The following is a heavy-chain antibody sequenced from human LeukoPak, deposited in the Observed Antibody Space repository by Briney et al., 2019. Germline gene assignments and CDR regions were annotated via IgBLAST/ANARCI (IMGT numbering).Heavy chain of an antibody. Sequence: PSETLSLTCTVSGGSISSYYWTWIRQPAGKGLEWIGRIYTSGNTGYNPSLKSRVTMSVDTSKNQFSLKLSFVTAADTAVYYCARVCIAAAGNAFDIWGQGTMVTVSS. CDR3: ARVCIAAAGNAFDI. D-gene: IGHD6-13*01. J-gene: IGHJ3*02. CDR2: IYTSGNT. V-gene: IGHV4-4*07. CDR1: GGSISSYY.